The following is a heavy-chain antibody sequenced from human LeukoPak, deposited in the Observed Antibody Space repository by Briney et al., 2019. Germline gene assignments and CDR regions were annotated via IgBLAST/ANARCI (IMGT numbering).Heavy chain of an antibody. CDR3: ARAGYCTSNSCYSPNFYYMDV. Sequence: GGSLRLSCAASGFTFRSYRMSWVRQAPGKGLEWVANIKEDANEEYYVDSVRGRFIISRDNAKNSLFLQMYSLRADDTAVYYCARAGYCTSNSCYSPNFYYMDVWGKGTTVAVSS. J-gene: IGHJ6*03. CDR1: GFTFRSYR. V-gene: IGHV3-7*01. CDR2: IKEDANEE. D-gene: IGHD2-2*01.